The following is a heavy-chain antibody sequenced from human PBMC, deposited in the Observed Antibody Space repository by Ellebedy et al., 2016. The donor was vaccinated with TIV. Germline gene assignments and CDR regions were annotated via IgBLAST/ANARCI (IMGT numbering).Heavy chain of an antibody. V-gene: IGHV3-21*01. J-gene: IGHJ4*02. D-gene: IGHD3-10*01. CDR2: ISSGSTYT. CDR3: SRERDGVITYFDY. CDR1: GFSLNAYS. Sequence: GESLKISXAASGFSLNAYSMNWVRQSPGRGLEWVSSISSGSTYTYYADPVRGRFTISRDNPKNSLYLQMNSLRAEDTAVYYCSRERDGVITYFDYWGQGALVTVSS.